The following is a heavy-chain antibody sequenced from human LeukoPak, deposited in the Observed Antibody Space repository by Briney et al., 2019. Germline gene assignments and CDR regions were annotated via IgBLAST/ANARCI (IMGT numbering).Heavy chain of an antibody. D-gene: IGHD1-26*01. CDR1: GFTFSSYS. CDR3: ARDPYSGSYSAYYYYYMDV. CDR2: ISSSSSYI. J-gene: IGHJ6*03. V-gene: IGHV3-21*01. Sequence: PGGSLRLSCAASGFTFSSYSMNWVRQAPGQGLEWFSSISSSSSYIYYADSVKGRFTISRDNAKNSLYLQMNSLRAEDTAVYYCARDPYSGSYSAYYYYYMDVWGKGTTVTVSS.